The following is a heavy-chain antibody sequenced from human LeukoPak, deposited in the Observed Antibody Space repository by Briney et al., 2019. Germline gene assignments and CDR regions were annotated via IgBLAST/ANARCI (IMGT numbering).Heavy chain of an antibody. CDR3: AVGDCSRTTCHFDY. CDR2: ISSSNTKI. Sequence: GGSLRLSCAASGFSFSSYSMNWVRQAPGKGLEWVSHISSSNTKIYYADSVKGRFTISRDNAKNSLYLQMSMLRAEDRGVYYGAVGDCSRTTCHFDYWGQGTLVTVSS. V-gene: IGHV3-21*06. D-gene: IGHD2-2*01. CDR1: GFSFSSYS. J-gene: IGHJ4*01.